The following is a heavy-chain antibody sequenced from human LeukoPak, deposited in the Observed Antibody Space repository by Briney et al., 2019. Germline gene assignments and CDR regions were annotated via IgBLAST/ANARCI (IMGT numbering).Heavy chain of an antibody. J-gene: IGHJ3*02. CDR3: AKDLSGADAFDI. V-gene: IGHV3-48*01. D-gene: IGHD2-8*02. Sequence: GGSLRLSCAASGFTFSSYSMNWVRQAPGKGLEWVSYISSSSSTIYYADSVKGRFTISRDNSKNTLYLQMNSLRAEDTAVYYCAKDLSGADAFDIWGQGTMVTVSS. CDR2: ISSSSSTI. CDR1: GFTFSSYS.